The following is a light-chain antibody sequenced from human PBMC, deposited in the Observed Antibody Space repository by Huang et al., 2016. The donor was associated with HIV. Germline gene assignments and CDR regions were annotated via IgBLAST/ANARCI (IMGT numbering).Light chain of an antibody. Sequence: DIQMTQSPSSLSASVVDRVTITCRATQSISSYLNWYKQKPGKAPKLLIYAASTLQRGVPSNFSGSGSGTDFTLTISSLQHDDFATYYCQQSYSTPYTFGQGTKVEIK. CDR1: QSISSY. J-gene: IGKJ2*01. V-gene: IGKV1-39*01. CDR3: QQSYSTPYT. CDR2: AAS.